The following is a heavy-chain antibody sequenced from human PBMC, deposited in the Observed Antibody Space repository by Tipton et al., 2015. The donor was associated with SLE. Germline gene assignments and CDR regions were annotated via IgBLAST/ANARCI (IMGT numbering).Heavy chain of an antibody. V-gene: IGHV3-30*04. D-gene: IGHD3-10*01. Sequence: SLRLSCAASGFTFSSFPMHWVRQAPGKGLEWVALISNDGSNTYYADSVKGRFTISRENSKNTVYLQMNSLRAEDTAVYYCARGGITLFSHFDYWGQGTPVTVSS. CDR3: ARGGITLFSHFDY. J-gene: IGHJ4*02. CDR1: GFTFSSFP. CDR2: ISNDGSNT.